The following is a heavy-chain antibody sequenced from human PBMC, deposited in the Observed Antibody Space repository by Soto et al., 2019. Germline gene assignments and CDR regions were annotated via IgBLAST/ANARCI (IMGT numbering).Heavy chain of an antibody. J-gene: IGHJ4*02. CDR3: ARDWSRYYDSSGLMWFY. D-gene: IGHD3-22*01. CDR2: ISAHNGDT. V-gene: IGHV1-18*01. Sequence: AAVKVSCKASGYTFTSYGISWVRQAPGQGLEWVGWISAHNGDTRYAQNLQGRITMTTDTFTNTAYMELTSLTSDDTAVYYCARDWSRYYDSSGLMWFYWGQGTLVTVSS. CDR1: GYTFTSYG.